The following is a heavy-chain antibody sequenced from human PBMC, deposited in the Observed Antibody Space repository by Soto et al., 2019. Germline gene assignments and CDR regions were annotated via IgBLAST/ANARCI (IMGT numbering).Heavy chain of an antibody. D-gene: IGHD7-27*01. Sequence: QLQLHESGPGLVKPSETLSLTCDVSGFRIRDGYWWSWVRQPPGKGLDWIGEILHSGSATYNPSLRSRGTVSVDTSKNQISLKVYSVTAADTAVYYCARNGDFSSDYWGQGLLVTVSS. J-gene: IGHJ4*02. CDR1: GFRIRDGYW. CDR2: ILHSGSA. V-gene: IGHV4-4*02. CDR3: ARNGDFSSDY.